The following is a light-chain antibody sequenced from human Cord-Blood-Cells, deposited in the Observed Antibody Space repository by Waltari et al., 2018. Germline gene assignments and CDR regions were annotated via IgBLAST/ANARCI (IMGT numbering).Light chain of an antibody. V-gene: IGLV2-8*01. J-gene: IGLJ2*01. CDR1: SSDVGGYNY. CDR2: EVS. CDR3: SSYAGSNKLV. Sequence: QSALTQPPSASGSPGQSVTISCTGTSSDVGGYNYVSWYQQHPGKAPKPMIYEVSKRPSGVPDRFSGSKAGNTASLTVSGLQAEDEADYYCSSYAGSNKLVFGGGPKLTVL.